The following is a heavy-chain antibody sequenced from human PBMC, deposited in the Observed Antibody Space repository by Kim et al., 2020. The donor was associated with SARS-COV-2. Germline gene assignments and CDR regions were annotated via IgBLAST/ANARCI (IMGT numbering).Heavy chain of an antibody. Sequence: GGSLRLSCAASGFTFSSYAMHWVRQAPGKGLEWVAVISYDGSNKYYADSVKGRFTISRDNSKNTLYLQMNSLRAEDTAVYYCARDPLYYDILTGYSNYYGMDVWGQGTTVTVSS. V-gene: IGHV3-30*04. CDR1: GFTFSSYA. D-gene: IGHD3-9*01. CDR3: ARDPLYYDILTGYSNYYGMDV. CDR2: ISYDGSNK. J-gene: IGHJ6*02.